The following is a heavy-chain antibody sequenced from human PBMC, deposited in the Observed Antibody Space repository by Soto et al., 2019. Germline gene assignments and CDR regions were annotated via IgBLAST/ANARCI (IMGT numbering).Heavy chain of an antibody. V-gene: IGHV1-18*01. CDR3: ARLSRYSSSWYRYYYGMDV. Sequence: GAPVKVSCKASGYTFSSYCISWVRQAPGQGLEWMGWISAYNGNTNYAQKLQGRVTMTTDTSTSTAYMELRSLRSDDTAVYYCARLSRYSSSWYRYYYGMDVWGQGTTVTVSS. D-gene: IGHD6-13*01. CDR1: GYTFSSYC. J-gene: IGHJ6*02. CDR2: ISAYNGNT.